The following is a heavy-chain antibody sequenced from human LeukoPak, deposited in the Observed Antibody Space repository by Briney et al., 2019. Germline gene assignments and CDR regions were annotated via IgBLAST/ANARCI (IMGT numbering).Heavy chain of an antibody. CDR2: INPNSGGT. Sequence: GASVEVSCKASGYTFTGYYMHWVRQAPGQGLEWMGWINPNSGGTNYAQKFQGRVTMTRDTSISTAYMELSRLRSDDTAVYYCAREDIVLINYYYGMDVWGQGTTVTVSS. J-gene: IGHJ6*02. CDR1: GYTFTGYY. CDR3: AREDIVLINYYYGMDV. D-gene: IGHD2-8*01. V-gene: IGHV1-2*02.